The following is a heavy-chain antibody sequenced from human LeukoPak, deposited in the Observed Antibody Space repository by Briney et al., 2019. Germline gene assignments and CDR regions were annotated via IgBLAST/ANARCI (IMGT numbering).Heavy chain of an antibody. Sequence: GGSLRLSCAASGFTFSSYAMSWVRQAPGKGLEWVSAISGSGGSTYYADSVKGRFTISRDNSKNTLYLQMNSLRAEDTAVYYCARELEYSSGWYRVYYYYMDVWGKGTTVTVSS. V-gene: IGHV3-23*01. CDR3: ARELEYSSGWYRVYYYYMDV. J-gene: IGHJ6*03. CDR2: ISGSGGST. CDR1: GFTFSSYA. D-gene: IGHD6-19*01.